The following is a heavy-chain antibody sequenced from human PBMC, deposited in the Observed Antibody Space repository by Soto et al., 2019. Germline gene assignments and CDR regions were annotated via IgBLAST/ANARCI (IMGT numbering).Heavy chain of an antibody. CDR1: GFTFSSYA. V-gene: IGHV3-23*01. Sequence: GGSLRLSCAASGFTFSSYAMNWVRQAPGKGLEWVSTISGSGCSTYYADSVKGWFIISRDNSKNTLYLQMNSLRAEDTAVYYCASAAREYYYYGMDVWGQGTTVTVSS. CDR2: ISGSGCST. J-gene: IGHJ6*02. CDR3: ASAAREYYYYGMDV.